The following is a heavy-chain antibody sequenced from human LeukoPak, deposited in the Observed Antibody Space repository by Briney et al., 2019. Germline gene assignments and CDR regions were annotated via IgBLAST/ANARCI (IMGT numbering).Heavy chain of an antibody. V-gene: IGHV3-7*03. CDR2: IKEDGTET. Sequence: PGGSLRLSCAASGFTFSSYSMNWVRQAPGKGLEWVASIKEDGTETYYVDSVKGRFTISRDNAKNSLYLQMNSLRAEDTAVYYCARYDGGSGPFDYWGQGTLVTVSS. D-gene: IGHD3-10*01. J-gene: IGHJ4*02. CDR1: GFTFSSYS. CDR3: ARYDGGSGPFDY.